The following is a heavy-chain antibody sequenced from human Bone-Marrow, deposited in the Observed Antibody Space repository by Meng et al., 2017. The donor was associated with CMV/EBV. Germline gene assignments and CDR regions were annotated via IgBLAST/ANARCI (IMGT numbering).Heavy chain of an antibody. CDR1: GGTFSSYA. V-gene: IGHV1-69*05. J-gene: IGHJ4*02. CDR3: ASCSDTTITAMAKYYFDY. D-gene: IGHD5-18*01. CDR2: IIPIFGTA. Sequence: SVKVSCKASGGTFSSYAISWVRQAPGQGLEWMGGIIPIFGTANYAQKFQGRVTITTDESTSTAYMELSSLRSEDTAVYYCASCSDTTITAMAKYYFDYWGQGNLVNVAS.